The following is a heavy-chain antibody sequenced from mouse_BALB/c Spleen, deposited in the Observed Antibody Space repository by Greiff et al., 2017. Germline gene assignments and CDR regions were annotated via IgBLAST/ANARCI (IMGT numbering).Heavy chain of an antibody. D-gene: IGHD2-2*01. CDR1: GFTFSSYA. V-gene: IGHV5-6-5*01. Sequence: EVKLVESGGGLVQPGGSRKLSCAASGFTFSSYAMSWVRQTPEKRLEWVASISSGGSTYYPDSVKGRFTISRDNARNILYLQMSSLRSEDTAMYYCARGIYYGYDGGAYWGQGTLVTVSA. CDR3: ARGIYYGYDGGAY. CDR2: ISSGGST. J-gene: IGHJ3*01.